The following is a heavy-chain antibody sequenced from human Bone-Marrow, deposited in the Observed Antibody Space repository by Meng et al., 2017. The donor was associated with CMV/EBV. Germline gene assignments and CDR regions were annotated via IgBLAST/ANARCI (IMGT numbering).Heavy chain of an antibody. D-gene: IGHD6-19*01. J-gene: IGHJ4*02. CDR2: IYYSGST. CDR1: GGSISSNSYY. Sequence: SETLSLTCTVSGGSISSNSYYWGWIRQPPGKGLEWIGSIYYSGSTYYNPSLKSRVTISVDTSKNQFSLKLSSVTAADTAVYYCARIPLGSGWCYFDYWGQGTLVTVSS. CDR3: ARIPLGSGWCYFDY. V-gene: IGHV4-39*07.